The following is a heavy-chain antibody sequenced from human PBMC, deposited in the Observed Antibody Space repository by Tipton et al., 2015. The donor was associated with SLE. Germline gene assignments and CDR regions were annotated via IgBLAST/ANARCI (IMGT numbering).Heavy chain of an antibody. V-gene: IGHV3-23*01. CDR1: GGSISSHY. CDR2: ISTGGDTT. D-gene: IGHD3-16*02. CDR3: TKDFPSLTWFGD. Sequence: LSLTCTVSGGSISSHYWSWIRQPPGKTLEWVSSISTGGDTTYYADSVRGRFTISRDNSRNTLYLQMNILSAGDTAVYYCTKDFPSLTWFGDWGQGALVTVSS. J-gene: IGHJ5*02.